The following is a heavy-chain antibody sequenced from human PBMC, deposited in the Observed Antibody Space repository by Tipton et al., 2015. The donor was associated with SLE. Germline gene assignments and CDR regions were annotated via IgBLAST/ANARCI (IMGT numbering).Heavy chain of an antibody. CDR2: IYYSGST. CDR3: ARDPGDGYNYGAFDI. Sequence: TLSLTYTVSGGSISSYYWSWIRQPPGKGLEWIGYIYYSGSTNYNPSLKSRVTISVDTSKNQFSLKLSSVTAADTAVYYCARDPGDGYNYGAFDIWGQGTMVTVSS. CDR1: GGSISSYY. V-gene: IGHV4-59*01. D-gene: IGHD5-24*01. J-gene: IGHJ3*02.